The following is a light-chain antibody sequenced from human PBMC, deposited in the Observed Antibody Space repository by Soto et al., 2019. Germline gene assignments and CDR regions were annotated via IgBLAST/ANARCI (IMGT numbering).Light chain of an antibody. V-gene: IGKV4-1*01. CDR2: WAS. CDR3: QQCYNNPRT. Sequence: DIVMTQSPDSLAVSLGERATIHCKSSQNLLYSANNKNYLAWYQQKPGQPPKLLISWASNRESGVPDRFSGSGSGPDFTLTISSLQAEDVAVYYCQQCYNNPRTSGQGTKVEIK. CDR1: QNLLYSANNKNY. J-gene: IGKJ1*01.